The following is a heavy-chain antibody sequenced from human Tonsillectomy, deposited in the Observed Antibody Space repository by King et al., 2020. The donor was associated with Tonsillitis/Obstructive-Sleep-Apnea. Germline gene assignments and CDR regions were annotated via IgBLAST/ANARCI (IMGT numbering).Heavy chain of an antibody. CDR3: ARGGGHSYGFLDY. CDR2: INSAGSST. V-gene: IGHV3-74*01. CDR1: GFTFSNYW. Sequence: VQLVESGGGLVQPGGSLRLSCAASGFTFSNYWMHWVRQAPGKGLVWVSRINSAGSSTSYADSVKGRFTISRHNARNTLYLQMDSLRAEDTAVYYCARGGGHSYGFLDYWGQGTLVTVSS. D-gene: IGHD5-18*01. J-gene: IGHJ4*02.